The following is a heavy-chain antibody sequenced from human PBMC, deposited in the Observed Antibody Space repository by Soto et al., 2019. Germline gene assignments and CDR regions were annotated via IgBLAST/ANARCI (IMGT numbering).Heavy chain of an antibody. D-gene: IGHD6-13*01. CDR1: GFTFSSYW. Sequence: PXGSLRLSCSAAGFTFSSYWMSWVRQAPGKGLEWVANIKQDGSEKYYVDSVKGRFTISRDNAKNSLYLQMNSLRAEDTAVYYCARGPASSSWFNYYGMDVWGQGTTVTVSS. CDR2: IKQDGSEK. V-gene: IGHV3-7*03. J-gene: IGHJ6*02. CDR3: ARGPASSSWFNYYGMDV.